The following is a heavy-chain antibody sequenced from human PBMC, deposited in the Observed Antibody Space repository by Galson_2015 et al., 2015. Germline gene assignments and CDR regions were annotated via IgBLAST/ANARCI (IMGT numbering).Heavy chain of an antibody. CDR1: GGSISSYY. V-gene: IGHV4-59*01. Sequence: ATLSLTCTVSGGSISSYYWSWIRQPPGKGLEWIGYIYSSGGTKYNPSLKSRVTMSADTSKNQFSLNLSSVTAADTALYYCARVKVGGSYYFYMDVWGKGTTVTVSS. J-gene: IGHJ6*03. CDR2: IYSSGGT. D-gene: IGHD2-15*01. CDR3: ARVKVGGSYYFYMDV.